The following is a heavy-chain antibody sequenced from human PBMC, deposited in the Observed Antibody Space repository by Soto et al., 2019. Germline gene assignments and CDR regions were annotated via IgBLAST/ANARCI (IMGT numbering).Heavy chain of an antibody. D-gene: IGHD6-13*01. CDR1: GYSFTSYW. CDR3: ARTSAAGKYYYGLDV. J-gene: IGHJ6*02. Sequence: GESLKISCKGSGYSFTSYWIGWVRQMPGKGLEWMGIIYPGDSDTRYSPSFQGQVTISADKSISTAYLQWSSLKASDTAMYYCARTSAAGKYYYGLDVWGQGTTVTVAS. CDR2: IYPGDSDT. V-gene: IGHV5-51*01.